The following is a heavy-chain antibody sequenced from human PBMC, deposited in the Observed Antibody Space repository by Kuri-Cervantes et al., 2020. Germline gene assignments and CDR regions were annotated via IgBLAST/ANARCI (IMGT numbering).Heavy chain of an antibody. CDR3: AVLRGYTYAFDI. V-gene: IGHV1-18*01. CDR2: ISGYNGDT. Sequence: ASVKVSCKASGYTLTSYGISWVRQASGQGLEWMGWISGYNGDTNYAQKFQGRVTMTTDTSTSTTSMELRSLRSDDTAVYYCAVLRGYTYAFDIWGQGTMVTVSS. CDR1: GYTLTSYG. J-gene: IGHJ3*02. D-gene: IGHD5-18*01.